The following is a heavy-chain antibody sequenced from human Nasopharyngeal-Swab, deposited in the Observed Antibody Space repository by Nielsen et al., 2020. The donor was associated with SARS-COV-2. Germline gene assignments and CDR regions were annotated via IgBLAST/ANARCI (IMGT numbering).Heavy chain of an antibody. Sequence: LRLSCAVSGGSFRANYWGWIRQPPGKGLEWIGEINHSGSTNYNPSLKSRVTISVDTSKSQFSLKLTSVTAADTSVYYCARGLSGVVPAPILGLGPYYYFYYMDVWGKGTTVTVSS. D-gene: IGHD2-2*01. CDR1: GGSFRANY. CDR3: ARGLSGVVPAPILGLGPYYYFYYMDV. J-gene: IGHJ6*03. CDR2: INHSGST. V-gene: IGHV4-34*01.